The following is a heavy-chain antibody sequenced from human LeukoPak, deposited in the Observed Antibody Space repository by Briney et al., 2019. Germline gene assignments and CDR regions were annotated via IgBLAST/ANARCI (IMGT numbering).Heavy chain of an antibody. D-gene: IGHD5-24*01. V-gene: IGHV3-23*01. CDR2: ISGSGDT. J-gene: IGHJ4*02. CDR1: GFTYSSYA. CDR3: AKDDRWLQFCC. Sequence: GGSLRLSCAASGFTYSSYAMGWVRQAPGKGLEWVSAISGSGDTYYADSVKGRFTISRDNSRNTLYLQMNSLRAEDTAVYYCAKDDRWLQFCCWGQGTLVTVSA.